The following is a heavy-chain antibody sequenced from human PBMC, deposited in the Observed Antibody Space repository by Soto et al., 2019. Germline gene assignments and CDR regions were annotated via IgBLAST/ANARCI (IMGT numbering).Heavy chain of an antibody. V-gene: IGHV3-23*01. Sequence: EVQLLESGGGLVQPGGSLRLSCAASGFTFNTYVMNWVRQAPGKGLEWVSTISYSADKTHYADSVKGRFTISRDNSRDTLFLQMISLRADVAAVYYCARRARTATTNWGAFDVWGQGTMVTVSS. D-gene: IGHD1-7*01. J-gene: IGHJ3*01. CDR1: GFTFNTYV. CDR2: ISYSADKT. CDR3: ARRARTATTNWGAFDV.